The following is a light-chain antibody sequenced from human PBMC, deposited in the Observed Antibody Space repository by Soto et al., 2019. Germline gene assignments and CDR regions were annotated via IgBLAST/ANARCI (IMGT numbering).Light chain of an antibody. J-gene: IGLJ1*01. V-gene: IGLV2-14*01. CDR3: CSYTTSNTRQIV. CDR2: DVS. CDR1: SSDVGGYNY. Sequence: SVLTQPASVYGSPGQSITISCTGTSSDVGGYNYVSWYQQHPGKAPKFMIYDVSNRPSGVPNRFSGSKSGNTASLTISGLQAEDEADYYCCSYTTSNTRQIVFGTGTKVTVL.